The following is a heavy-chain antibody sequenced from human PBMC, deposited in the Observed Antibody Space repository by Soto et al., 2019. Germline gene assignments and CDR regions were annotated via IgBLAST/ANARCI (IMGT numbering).Heavy chain of an antibody. V-gene: IGHV4-30-4*01. CDR3: AREYTFGGVIVIDY. J-gene: IGHJ4*02. Sequence: PSETLSLTCTVSGGSISSGDYYWSWIRQPPGKGLEWIGYIYYSGSTYYNPSLKSRVTISVDTSKNQFSLKLSSVTAADTAVYYCAREYTFGGVIVIDYWGQGTLVTVSS. CDR2: IYYSGST. CDR1: GGSISSGDYY. D-gene: IGHD3-16*02.